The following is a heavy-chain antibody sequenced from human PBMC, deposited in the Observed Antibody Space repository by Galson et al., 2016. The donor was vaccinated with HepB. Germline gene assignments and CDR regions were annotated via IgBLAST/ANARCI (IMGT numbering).Heavy chain of an antibody. CDR2: ISYEGDVD. J-gene: IGHJ3*01. CDR1: GFTFSSYS. D-gene: IGHD2/OR15-2a*01. V-gene: IGHV3-30*18. Sequence: SLRLSCAASGFTFSSYSLHWVRQRPATELQWVAFISYEGDVDSYADSVKGRFTISTDTSKNTLFLQMNSLRVDDTGVYYCAKTLPPSKTLDVFDFWGRGTLVTVSS. CDR3: AKTLPPSKTLDVFDF.